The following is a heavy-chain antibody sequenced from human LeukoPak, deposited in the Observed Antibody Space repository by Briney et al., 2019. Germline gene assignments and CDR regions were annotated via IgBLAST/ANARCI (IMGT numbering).Heavy chain of an antibody. Sequence: PSETLSLTCTVSGGSISSGGYYWSWIRQHPGKGLEWIGHIYYSGSTYYNPSLKSRVTISVDTSKNQFSLKLGSVTAADTAVYYCARDYYDSSGYYHVGAFDIWGQGTMVTVSS. CDR3: ARDYYDSSGYYHVGAFDI. CDR2: IYYSGST. V-gene: IGHV4-31*03. CDR1: GGSISSGGYY. D-gene: IGHD3-22*01. J-gene: IGHJ3*02.